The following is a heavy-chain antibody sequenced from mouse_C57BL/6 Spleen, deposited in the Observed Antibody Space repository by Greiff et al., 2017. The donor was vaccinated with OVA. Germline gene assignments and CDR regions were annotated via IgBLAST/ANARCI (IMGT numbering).Heavy chain of an antibody. D-gene: IGHD1-1*01. Sequence: QVQLQQSGAELVKPGASVKISCKASGYAFSSYWMNWVKQRPGKGLEWIGQIYPGDGDTNYNGKFKGKATLTADKSSSTAYMQLSSLTSEDSAVYFCARSDYGSSYYFDYWGQGTTLTVSS. CDR1: GYAFSSYW. V-gene: IGHV1-80*01. CDR2: IYPGDGDT. CDR3: ARSDYGSSYYFDY. J-gene: IGHJ2*01.